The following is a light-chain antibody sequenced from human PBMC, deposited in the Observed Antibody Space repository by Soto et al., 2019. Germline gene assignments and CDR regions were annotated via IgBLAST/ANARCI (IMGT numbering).Light chain of an antibody. CDR2: CAS. V-gene: IGKV3-15*01. Sequence: EVVMTQSPATLSVSPGERATLSCRASQSVSNNLAWYQQKPGQAPRLLIYCASTSATGIPARFSGSGSGTEFTLTISSLLSEDFAVYYCHQYNNWPPWTFGQGTKVEIK. CDR1: QSVSNN. CDR3: HQYNNWPPWT. J-gene: IGKJ1*01.